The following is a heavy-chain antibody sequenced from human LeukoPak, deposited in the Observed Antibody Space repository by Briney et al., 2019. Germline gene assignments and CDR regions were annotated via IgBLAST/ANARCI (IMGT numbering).Heavy chain of an antibody. CDR1: GGSISSYY. D-gene: IGHD5-18*01. CDR3: ARSGYGYMVD. Sequence: PSETLSLTCTVSGGSISSYYWSWIRQPPGKGLEWIGYIYYSGSTNYNPSLKSRVTISVDTSKNQFSLKLSSVTAADTAVYYCARSGYGYMVDWGQGTLVTVSS. CDR2: IYYSGST. V-gene: IGHV4-59*01. J-gene: IGHJ4*02.